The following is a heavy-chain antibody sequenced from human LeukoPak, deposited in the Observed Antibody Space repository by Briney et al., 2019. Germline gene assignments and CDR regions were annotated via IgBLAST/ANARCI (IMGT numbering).Heavy chain of an antibody. D-gene: IGHD5-12*01. CDR1: GFTFSSYA. CDR3: ARDIELST. Sequence: PGGSLRLSCAASGFTFSSYAMHWVRQAPGKGLEWVSLIASSGLNTYYADSVRGRFTISRDNSKNTLSLQMNSLRVEDTAIYYCARDIELSTWGLGTLVTVSS. V-gene: IGHV3-23*01. J-gene: IGHJ3*01. CDR2: IASSGLNT.